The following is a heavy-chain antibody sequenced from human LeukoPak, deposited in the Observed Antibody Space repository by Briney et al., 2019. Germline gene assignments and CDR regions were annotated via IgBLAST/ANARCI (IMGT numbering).Heavy chain of an antibody. V-gene: IGHV2-5*02. CDR2: IYWDDDK. J-gene: IGHJ3*02. CDR1: GFSLSTSGVG. D-gene: IGHD3-10*01. CDR3: AHRSAAGSGSYDAFDI. Sequence: ESGPTLVKPTQTLTLTCTFSGFSLSTSGVGVGWIRQPPGKALEWLALIYWDDDKRYSPSLKSRLTITKDTSKNQVVLTMTNMDPVDTATYYCAHRSAAGSGSYDAFDIWGQATMVTVSS.